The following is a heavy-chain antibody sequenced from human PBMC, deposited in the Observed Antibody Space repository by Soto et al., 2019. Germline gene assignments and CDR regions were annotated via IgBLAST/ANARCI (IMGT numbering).Heavy chain of an antibody. J-gene: IGHJ6*02. V-gene: IGHV3-21*01. Sequence: EVQLVESGGGRVQPGGSLRLSCAASVFTFSSYSMNWVRQAPGKGLEWVSSISSSSSYINYADSVKGRFTSSRDNAKNALYLQMNSLRGDDTAVYYCAGPYDFWSGPPQRGYYYYGMDVWGQGTTVAVAS. CDR3: AGPYDFWSGPPQRGYYYYGMDV. CDR1: VFTFSSYS. CDR2: ISSSSSYI. D-gene: IGHD3-3*01.